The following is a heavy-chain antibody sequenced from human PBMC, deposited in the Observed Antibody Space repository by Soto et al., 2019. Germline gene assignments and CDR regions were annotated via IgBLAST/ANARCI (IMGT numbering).Heavy chain of an antibody. CDR2: INAGNGNT. Sequence: ASVKVYFKASGYTFTSYAMHWVRQAPGQRLEWMGWINAGNGNTKYSQKFQGRVTITRDTSASTAYMELRSLRSDDTAVYYFARDVSGSYYVQHHDAFDIWGQGTMVTVSS. CDR3: ARDVSGSYYVQHHDAFDI. J-gene: IGHJ3*02. D-gene: IGHD1-26*01. CDR1: GYTFTSYA. V-gene: IGHV1-3*01.